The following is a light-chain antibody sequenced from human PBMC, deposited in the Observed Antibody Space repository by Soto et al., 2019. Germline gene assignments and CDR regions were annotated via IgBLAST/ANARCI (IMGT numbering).Light chain of an antibody. V-gene: IGKV1-5*01. Sequence: VQVSHSPSALAASLGYRVTIACRARQSISSWLAWYQQKPGKAPKLLIYDTSSLETGVPSRFSGSGSGTEFTLTISSLEPDDFATYYCQQYDGSPWTFGQGTKVDIK. CDR1: QSISSW. J-gene: IGKJ1*01. CDR3: QQYDGSPWT. CDR2: DTS.